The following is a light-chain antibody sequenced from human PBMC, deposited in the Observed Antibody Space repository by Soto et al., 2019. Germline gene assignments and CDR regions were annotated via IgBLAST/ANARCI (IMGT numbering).Light chain of an antibody. CDR1: SSNIGSNT. Sequence: QSVLTQPPSVSGTPGQRVTISCAGSSSNIGSNTVTWYQQLPGTAPKLLIYDAHQRPSGIPDRFSGSKYGTSASLAISGLQSEDEADYYCAAWDDSLNMFVFATGTKLTVL. J-gene: IGLJ1*01. V-gene: IGLV1-44*01. CDR3: AAWDDSLNMFV. CDR2: DAH.